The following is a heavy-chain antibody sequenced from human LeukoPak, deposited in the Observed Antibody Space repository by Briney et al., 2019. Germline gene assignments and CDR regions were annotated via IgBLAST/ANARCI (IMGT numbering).Heavy chain of an antibody. D-gene: IGHD3-22*01. CDR3: ARGEYTSGFSGAFDI. CDR2: VNPTFGNT. J-gene: IGHJ3*02. CDR1: GYIFNGYD. V-gene: IGHV1-8*02. Sequence: GASVKVSCKTSGYIFNGYDINWVRQATGRGLEWMGWVNPTFGNTGYAEKFRGRVTMTSDRSMSTAYMELSSLRSEDTGVYYCARGEYTSGFSGAFDIWGQGTVVSVSP.